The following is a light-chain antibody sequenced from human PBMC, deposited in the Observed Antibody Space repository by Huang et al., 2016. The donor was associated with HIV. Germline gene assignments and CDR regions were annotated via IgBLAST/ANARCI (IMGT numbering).Light chain of an antibody. J-gene: IGKJ5*01. V-gene: IGKV1-39*01. CDR1: KSISSY. Sequence: DIQMTQSPSSLSASVGDRVTITCRASKSISSYLNWYQQRPGKAPSILIYAASSLQSGVPSRFSGSGSGTDFTLTISSLQPEDFATYYCQQIYSTSITFGQGTRLEIK. CDR2: AAS. CDR3: QQIYSTSIT.